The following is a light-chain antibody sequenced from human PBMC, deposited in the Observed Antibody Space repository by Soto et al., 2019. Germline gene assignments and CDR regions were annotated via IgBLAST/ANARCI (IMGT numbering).Light chain of an antibody. Sequence: EIVMTQSPAILSVSPGETATLSCRASQNIGGTLAWYQQKPGQAPRLLFYAASARATGTPARFSGSGSGTEFTLTISSLQSEDFAVYYCQQFHNWPPLTFGGGTKVEI. CDR2: AAS. CDR3: QQFHNWPPLT. J-gene: IGKJ4*01. CDR1: QNIGGT. V-gene: IGKV3-15*01.